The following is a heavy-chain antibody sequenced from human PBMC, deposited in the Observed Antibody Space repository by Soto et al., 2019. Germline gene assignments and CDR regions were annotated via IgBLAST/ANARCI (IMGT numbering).Heavy chain of an antibody. V-gene: IGHV4-59*01. D-gene: IGHD2-8*02. Sequence: SETLSLTCTFSGGSISSYYWSLIRQPPGKGLEWIGYIYYSGSTNYNPSLKSRVTISVDTSKNQFSLKLSSVTAADTAVYYCARRSGGYYYYGMDVWGQGTTVTVSS. CDR1: GGSISSYY. J-gene: IGHJ6*02. CDR2: IYYSGST. CDR3: ARRSGGYYYYGMDV.